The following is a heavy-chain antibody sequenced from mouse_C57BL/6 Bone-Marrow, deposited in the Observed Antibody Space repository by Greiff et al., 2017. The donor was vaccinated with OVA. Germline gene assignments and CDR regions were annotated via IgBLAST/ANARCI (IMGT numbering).Heavy chain of an antibody. J-gene: IGHJ2*01. D-gene: IGHD2-3*01. CDR3: AGWEEVTTDFDY. V-gene: IGHV1-19*01. CDR1: GYTFTDYY. Sequence: VQLQQPGPVLVKPGASVKMSCKASGYTFTDYYMNWVKQSHGKGLEWIGGINPSNGGTSYNQKFKGKATLTVDKSSSTAYMELNSLTSEDSAVYYCAGWEEVTTDFDYWGQGTTLTVSS. CDR2: INPSNGGT.